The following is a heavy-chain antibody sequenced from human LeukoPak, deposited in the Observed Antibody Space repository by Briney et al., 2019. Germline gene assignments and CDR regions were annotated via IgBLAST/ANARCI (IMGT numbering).Heavy chain of an antibody. CDR1: GFTFSKAW. D-gene: IGHD1-26*01. J-gene: IGHJ5*02. Sequence: GGSLRLSCAASGFTFSKAWMSWVRQAPGKGLVWIGRIKSQTDGGTTDYAAPGKGRFTISRDDSKNTLYLQMNSLESEDTAVYYCTIYGMWDLRGGESWGRGALVTVS. V-gene: IGHV3-15*01. CDR2: IKSQTDGGTT. CDR3: TIYGMWDLRGGES.